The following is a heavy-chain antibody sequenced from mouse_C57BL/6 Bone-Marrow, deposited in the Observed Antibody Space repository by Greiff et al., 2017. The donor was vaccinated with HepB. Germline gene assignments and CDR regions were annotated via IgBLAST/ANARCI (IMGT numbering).Heavy chain of an antibody. J-gene: IGHJ3*01. CDR2: INYDGSST. CDR3: ARGGYGSSWGFAY. V-gene: IGHV5-16*01. CDR1: GFTFSDYY. Sequence: EVQVVESEGGLVQPGSSMKLSCTASGFTFSDYYMAWVRQVPEKGLEWVANINYDGSSTYYLDSLKSRFIISRDNAKNILYLQMSSLKSEDTATYYCARGGYGSSWGFAYWGQGTLVTVSA. D-gene: IGHD1-1*01.